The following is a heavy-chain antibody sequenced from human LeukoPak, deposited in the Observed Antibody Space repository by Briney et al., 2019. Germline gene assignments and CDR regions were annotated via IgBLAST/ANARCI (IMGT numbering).Heavy chain of an antibody. CDR3: ARDRLHYGEYEKTFDY. V-gene: IGHV3-23*01. Sequence: GGSLRLSCAASGFTFSNYGMNWVRQAPGKGLEWVSALSSSGGSTYYADSVKGRFTISRDNAKNSLYLQMDSLRAEDTAVYYCARDRLHYGEYEKTFDYWGQGTLVTVSS. CDR2: LSSSGGST. CDR1: GFTFSNYG. D-gene: IGHD4-17*01. J-gene: IGHJ4*02.